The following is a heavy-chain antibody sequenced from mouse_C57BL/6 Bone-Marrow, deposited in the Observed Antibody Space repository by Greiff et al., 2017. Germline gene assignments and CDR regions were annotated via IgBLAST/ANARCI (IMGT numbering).Heavy chain of an antibody. V-gene: IGHV3-8*01. CDR3: ARSLLLHPQPYFDV. CDR1: GYSITSDY. D-gene: IGHD2-10*01. CDR2: ISYSDST. Sequence: VQLKESGPGLAKPSQTLSLTCSVTGYSITSDYWNWIRKFPGNKLEYMGYISYSDSTYYNPSLKSRISITRDTSKNQYYLQLNSVTTEDTATYYCARSLLLHPQPYFDVWGTGTTVTVSS. J-gene: IGHJ1*03.